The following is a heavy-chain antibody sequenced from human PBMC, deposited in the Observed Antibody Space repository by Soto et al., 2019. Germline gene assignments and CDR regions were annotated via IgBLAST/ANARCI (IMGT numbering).Heavy chain of an antibody. V-gene: IGHV3-30*18. CDR1: GFTFSSYG. Sequence: QVQLVESGGGVVQPGRSLRLSCAASGFTFSSYGMHWVRQAPGKGLEWVAVISYDGSNKYYADSVKGRFPISRDNSKNTLYLQMNSLRAEDTAVYYCANGGSWGPWDHFDYWGQGTLVTVSS. CDR2: ISYDGSNK. D-gene: IGHD1-26*01. J-gene: IGHJ4*02. CDR3: ANGGSWGPWDHFDY.